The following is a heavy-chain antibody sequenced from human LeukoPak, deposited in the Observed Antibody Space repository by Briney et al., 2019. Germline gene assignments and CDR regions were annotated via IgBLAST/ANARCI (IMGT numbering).Heavy chain of an antibody. J-gene: IGHJ4*02. CDR2: IYTSGST. D-gene: IGHD2-2*01. V-gene: IGHV4-4*07. CDR3: ASNSLYCSSTSCYALGY. Sequence: PSETLSLTCTVSGGSISSYYWSWIRQPAGKGLEWIGRIYTSGSTNYNPSLKSRVTISVQKSKNQFSLKLSSVTAADTAVYYCASNSLYCSSTSCYALGYWGQGTLVTVS. CDR1: GGSISSYY.